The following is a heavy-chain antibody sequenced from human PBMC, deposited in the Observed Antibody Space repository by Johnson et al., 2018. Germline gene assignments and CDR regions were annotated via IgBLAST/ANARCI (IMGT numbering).Heavy chain of an antibody. CDR1: GFTFSSYG. J-gene: IGHJ6*03. Sequence: QVQLVESGGGVVQPGRSLRLSCAASGFTFSSYGMHWVRQAPGKGLEWVAVISYDGSNKYYADSVKGRFTISRDTSKNTLYLQMNSLGAEDTAVYNCAKEVRGYDYDWDYYYYMDVWGKGTTVTVSS. V-gene: IGHV3-30*18. CDR3: AKEVRGYDYDWDYYYYMDV. D-gene: IGHD5-12*01. CDR2: ISYDGSNK.